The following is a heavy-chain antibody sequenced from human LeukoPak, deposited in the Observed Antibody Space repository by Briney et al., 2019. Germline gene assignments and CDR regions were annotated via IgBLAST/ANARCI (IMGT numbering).Heavy chain of an antibody. J-gene: IGHJ6*03. CDR3: ARAAEKSGYYYYYYMDV. Sequence: ASVKVSCKASGYTFTSYDINWVRQATGQGLEWMGWMNPNSGNTGYAQKFQGRVTITRNTSISTAYMELSSLRSEDTAVYYCARAAEKSGYYYYYYMDVWGKGTTVTVSS. D-gene: IGHD7-27*01. CDR2: MNPNSGNT. V-gene: IGHV1-8*03. CDR1: GYTFTSYD.